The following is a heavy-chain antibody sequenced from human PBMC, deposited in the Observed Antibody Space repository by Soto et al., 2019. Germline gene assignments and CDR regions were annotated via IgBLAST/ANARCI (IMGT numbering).Heavy chain of an antibody. J-gene: IGHJ5*02. CDR2: INPSGGST. CDR3: ARDKGVAARPCGWFDP. Sequence: ASVKVSCKASGYIFTSYYMHWVRQAPGQGLEWMGIINPSGGSTSYAQKFQGRVTMTRDTSTRTVYMELSSLRSEDTAVYYCARDKGVAARPCGWFDPWGQGTLVTVSS. V-gene: IGHV1-46*01. D-gene: IGHD6-6*01. CDR1: GYIFTSYY.